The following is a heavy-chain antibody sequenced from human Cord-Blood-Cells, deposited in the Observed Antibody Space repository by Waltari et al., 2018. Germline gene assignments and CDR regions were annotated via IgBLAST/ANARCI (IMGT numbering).Heavy chain of an antibody. CDR1: GYTFTGYY. CDR2: INPNSGGT. V-gene: IGHV1-2*06. Sequence: QVQLVQSGAEVKKPGASVKVSCKASGYTFTGYYMYWVRQAPGQGLEWMGRINPNSGGTNYAQKFQGRVTMTRDTSISTAYMELSRLRSDDTAVYYCARVKANWGPYFDYWGQGTLVTVSS. CDR3: ARVKANWGPYFDY. D-gene: IGHD7-27*01. J-gene: IGHJ4*02.